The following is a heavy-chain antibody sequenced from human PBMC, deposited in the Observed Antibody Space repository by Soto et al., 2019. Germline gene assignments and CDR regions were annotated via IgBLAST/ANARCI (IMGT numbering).Heavy chain of an antibody. CDR2: ISGSGGST. Sequence: GGSLRLSCAASGFTFSSYAMSWVRQAPGKGLEWVSAISGSGGSTYYADSVKGRFTISRDNSKNTLYLQMNSLRAEDTAVYYCAKYYDILTGYYSASDYWGQGTLVTVSS. J-gene: IGHJ4*02. CDR3: AKYYDILTGYYSASDY. V-gene: IGHV3-23*01. CDR1: GFTFSSYA. D-gene: IGHD3-9*01.